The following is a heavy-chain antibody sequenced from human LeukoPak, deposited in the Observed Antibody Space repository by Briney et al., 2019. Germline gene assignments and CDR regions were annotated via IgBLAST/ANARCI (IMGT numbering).Heavy chain of an antibody. Sequence: GGSLRLSCAASGFTFSSYWMHWVRHAPGKGLVWVSRINSDGSSTSYADSVKGRFTISRDNAKKSVYLHMSSLRAEDTALYYCARLSAYYYGSYFYYYMDVWGKGTTVTVSS. CDR1: GFTFSSYW. CDR3: ARLSAYYYGSYFYYYMDV. J-gene: IGHJ6*03. CDR2: INSDGSST. D-gene: IGHD3-10*01. V-gene: IGHV3-74*01.